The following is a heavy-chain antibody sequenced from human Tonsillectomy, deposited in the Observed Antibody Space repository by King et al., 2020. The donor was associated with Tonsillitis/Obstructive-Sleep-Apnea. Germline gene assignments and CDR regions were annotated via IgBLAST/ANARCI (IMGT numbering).Heavy chain of an antibody. CDR2: IIPVFGTA. D-gene: IGHD6-19*01. Sequence: QLVQSGAEVKKPGSSVKVSCKASGGTFSSYGISWVRQAPGQGLEWMGGIIPVFGTANYAQKFQGRVTITADESTSTAHMALSSLRSDDTAVYYCAREVQWLVPYDDMDVWRQGTTVTVPS. J-gene: IGHJ6*02. CDR1: GGTFSSYG. V-gene: IGHV1-69*01. CDR3: AREVQWLVPYDDMDV.